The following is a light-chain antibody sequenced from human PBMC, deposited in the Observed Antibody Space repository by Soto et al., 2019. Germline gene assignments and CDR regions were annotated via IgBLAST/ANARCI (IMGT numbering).Light chain of an antibody. J-gene: IGLJ1*01. Sequence: QSALTQPRSVSGSPGQSVTISCSGTSSDVGGYEYVSWYQQHPGKAPRLLIYEVRYRPSGVSNRFSGSKSGNTASLTISGLQAEDEAVYYCCSYTRTSNHYFFGSGTKVTV. V-gene: IGLV2-11*01. CDR3: CSYTRTSNHYF. CDR2: EVR. CDR1: SSDVGGYEY.